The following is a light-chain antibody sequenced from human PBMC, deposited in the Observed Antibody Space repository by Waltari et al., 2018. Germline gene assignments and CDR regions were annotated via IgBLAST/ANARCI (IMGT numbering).Light chain of an antibody. V-gene: IGLV7-43*01. CDR3: LLYYGGAQV. J-gene: IGLJ2*01. Sequence: QTVVTQEPSLTVSPGGTVTLTCASSTGAVTSGYYPNWFQQKPGQTPRALIYSTSNQHSSTPARLSGSLLGGKAALTLSGVQPEDEADYYCLLYYGGAQVFGGGTKLTVL. CDR1: TGAVTSGYY. CDR2: STS.